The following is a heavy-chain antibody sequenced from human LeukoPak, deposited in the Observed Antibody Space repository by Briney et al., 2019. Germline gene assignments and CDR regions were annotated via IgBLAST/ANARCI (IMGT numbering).Heavy chain of an antibody. CDR3: ARSCSGGSCYESDFDY. CDR1: GGTFSSYT. CDR2: IIPILGLA. D-gene: IGHD2-15*01. Sequence: SVKVSCKASGGTFSSYTISWVRQAPGQGLEWMGRIIPILGLANYAQKFQGRVTITADKSTSTAYMELSSLISEDTAVYYCARSCSGGSCYESDFDYWGQGTLVTVSS. V-gene: IGHV1-69*02. J-gene: IGHJ4*02.